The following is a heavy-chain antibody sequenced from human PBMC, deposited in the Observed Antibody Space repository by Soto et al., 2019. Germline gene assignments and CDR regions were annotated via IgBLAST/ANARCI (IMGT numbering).Heavy chain of an antibody. J-gene: IGHJ4*02. CDR1: CGSISSSSYY. V-gene: IGHV4-39*01. CDR3: LIVVVTATRPMTDY. D-gene: IGHD2-21*02. CDR2: IYYSGST. Sequence: PSETLSLTCTVSCGSISSSSYYWGWIRQPPGKGLEWIGSIYYSGSTYYNPSLKSRVTISVDTSKNQFSLKLSSVTAADTAVYYCLIVVVTATRPMTDYWGQGTLVTVSS.